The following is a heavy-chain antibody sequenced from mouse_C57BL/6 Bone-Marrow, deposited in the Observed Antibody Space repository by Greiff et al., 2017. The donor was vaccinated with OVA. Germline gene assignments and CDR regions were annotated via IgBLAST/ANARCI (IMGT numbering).Heavy chain of an antibody. Sequence: EVKVVESGGDLVKPGGSLKLSCAASGFTFSSYGMSWVRQTPDKRLEWVATISSGGSYTYYPDSVKGRFTISRDNAKNTLYLQMSGLKSEDTAMYYCARVYGSSFDYWGQGTTLTVSS. CDR1: GFTFSSYG. J-gene: IGHJ2*01. D-gene: IGHD1-1*01. CDR3: ARVYGSSFDY. V-gene: IGHV5-6*01. CDR2: ISSGGSYT.